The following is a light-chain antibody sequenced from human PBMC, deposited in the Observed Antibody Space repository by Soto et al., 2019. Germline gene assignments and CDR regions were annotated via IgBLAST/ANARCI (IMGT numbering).Light chain of an antibody. CDR3: QSYDGRLSSSV. J-gene: IGLJ2*01. V-gene: IGLV1-40*01. Sequence: QSVLTQPPSVSGAPGQRVNISCTGSTSNIGAGYDVHWYQQLPGTAPKLLIYANNNRPSGVPDRFSGSKSGTSASLAITGLQAEDEADYYCQSYDGRLSSSVFGGGTQLTVL. CDR1: TSNIGAGYD. CDR2: ANN.